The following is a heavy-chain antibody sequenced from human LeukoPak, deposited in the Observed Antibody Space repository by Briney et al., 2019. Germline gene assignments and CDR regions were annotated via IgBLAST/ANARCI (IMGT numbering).Heavy chain of an antibody. CDR1: GGSFSGYY. Sequence: PSETLSLTCAVYGGSFSGYYWTWIRQPPGKGLEWIGETNHSGSANYNPSLKSRVTISVDTSKNQFSLKLSSVTAADTAVYYCASYMTTVTTQGWFDPWGQGTLVTVSS. CDR2: TNHSGSA. D-gene: IGHD4-17*01. CDR3: ASYMTTVTTQGWFDP. J-gene: IGHJ5*02. V-gene: IGHV4-34*01.